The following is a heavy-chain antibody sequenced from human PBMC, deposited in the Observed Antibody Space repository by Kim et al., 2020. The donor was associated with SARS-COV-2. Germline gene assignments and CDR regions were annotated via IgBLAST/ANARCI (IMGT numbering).Heavy chain of an antibody. CDR3: ARDRTYYYDSSGKKQVLGMFDP. V-gene: IGHV1-3*01. Sequence: ASVKVSCKASGYTFTSYAMHWVRQAPGQRLEWMGWINAGNGNTKYSQKFQGRVTITRDTSASTAYMELSSLRSEDTAVYYCARDRTYYYDSSGKKQVLGMFDPWGQGTLVTVSS. D-gene: IGHD3-22*01. CDR2: INAGNGNT. CDR1: GYTFTSYA. J-gene: IGHJ5*02.